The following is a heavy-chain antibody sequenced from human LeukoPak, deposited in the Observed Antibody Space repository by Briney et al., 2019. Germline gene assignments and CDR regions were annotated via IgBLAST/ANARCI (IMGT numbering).Heavy chain of an antibody. CDR1: GFSFRTYA. CDR3: VRESTSSGYYYAPDY. Sequence: PGGSLRLSCAASGFSFRTYAMTWVRQAPGKGLEWVSSISGSGATTYNADPLKGRFTISRDNSKNTLYLQMNRLRAEDTAVYYCVRESTSSGYYYAPDYWGQGTLVTVS. J-gene: IGHJ4*02. V-gene: IGHV3-23*01. D-gene: IGHD3-22*01. CDR2: ISGSGATT.